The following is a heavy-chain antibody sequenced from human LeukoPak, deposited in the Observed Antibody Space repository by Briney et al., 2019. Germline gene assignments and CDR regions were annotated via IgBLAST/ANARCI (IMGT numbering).Heavy chain of an antibody. J-gene: IGHJ5*02. CDR3: ARDFRRYFDWLAYSWFDP. CDR1: GYTFTSYG. CDR2: ISAYNGNT. V-gene: IGHV1-18*01. Sequence: APVKASCKASGYTFTSYGISWVRQAPGQGLEWMGWISAYNGNTNYAQKLQGRVTMTTDTSTSTAYMELRSLRSDDTAVYYCARDFRRYFDWLAYSWFDPWGQGTLVTVSS. D-gene: IGHD3-9*01.